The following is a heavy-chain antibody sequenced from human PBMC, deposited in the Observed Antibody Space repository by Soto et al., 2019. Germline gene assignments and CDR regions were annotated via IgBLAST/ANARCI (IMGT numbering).Heavy chain of an antibody. V-gene: IGHV1-46*01. CDR3: ARDYGATRRDWFDP. CDR1: GYTFTSYY. J-gene: IGHJ5*02. D-gene: IGHD4-17*01. Sequence: QVQLVQSGAEVKKPGASVKVSCKASGYTFTSYYMHWVRQAPGQGLEWMGIINPSGGSTSYAQKLHGRVTMTRDTSASTVYMELSSLRSEDTAVYYCARDYGATRRDWFDPWGQGTLVTVSS. CDR2: INPSGGST.